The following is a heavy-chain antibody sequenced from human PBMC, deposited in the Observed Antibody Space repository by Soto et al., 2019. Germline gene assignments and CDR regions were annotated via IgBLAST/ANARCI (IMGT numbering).Heavy chain of an antibody. D-gene: IGHD3-16*02. CDR1: GFTFSSYA. CDR3: ARVAVARELSLPYFDY. CDR2: ISYDGSNK. V-gene: IGHV3-30-3*01. Sequence: GGSLRLSCAASGFTFSSYAMHWVRQAPGKGLEWVAVISYDGSNKYYADSVKGRFTISRDNSKNTLYLQMNSLRAEDTAVYYCARVAVARELSLPYFDYWGQGTLVTVSS. J-gene: IGHJ4*02.